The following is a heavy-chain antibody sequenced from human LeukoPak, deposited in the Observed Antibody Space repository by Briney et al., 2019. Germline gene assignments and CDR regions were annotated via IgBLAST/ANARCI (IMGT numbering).Heavy chain of an antibody. J-gene: IGHJ6*03. D-gene: IGHD3-10*01. Sequence: SETLSLTCTVSGGSISSYYWSWIRQPPGKGLEWIGSIYHSGSTYYNPSLKSRVTISVDTSKNQFSLKLSSVTAADTAVYYCARGITMVRGVTYYMDVWGKGTTVTVSS. CDR1: GGSISSYY. V-gene: IGHV4-38-2*02. CDR2: IYHSGST. CDR3: ARGITMVRGVTYYMDV.